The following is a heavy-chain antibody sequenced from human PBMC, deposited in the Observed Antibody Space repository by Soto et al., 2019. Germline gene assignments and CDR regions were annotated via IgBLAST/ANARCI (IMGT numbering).Heavy chain of an antibody. Sequence: VQLVESGGGVVQPGRSLRLSCVASGFTFSSYAMSWVRQAPGKGLEWVSAISSNGGKTYQVDSVKGRFTISRDNSKNTLYLQMNSLRAEDTAVYYCAKDLRCSTSCYGDLDFWGQGTLVTVSS. D-gene: IGHD2-2*01. CDR3: AKDLRCSTSCYGDLDF. V-gene: IGHV3-23*04. CDR2: ISSNGGKT. J-gene: IGHJ4*02. CDR1: GFTFSSYA.